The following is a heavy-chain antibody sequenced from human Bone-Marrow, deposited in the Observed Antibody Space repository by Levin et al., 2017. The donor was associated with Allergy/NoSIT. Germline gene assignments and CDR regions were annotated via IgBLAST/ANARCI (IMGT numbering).Heavy chain of an antibody. CDR1: GFIFSNYW. CDR2: IQGDGSVK. V-gene: IGHV3-7*01. D-gene: IGHD2/OR15-2a*01. J-gene: IGHJ5*01. CDR3: ARDPEYGAFDS. Sequence: SCAASGFIFSNYWMDWVRQTPGKGLEWVASIQGDGSVKDYVDSVKGRFTVSRDNARNSLYLQMDSLRAEDTALYYCARDPEYGAFDSWGQGSLVTVSS.